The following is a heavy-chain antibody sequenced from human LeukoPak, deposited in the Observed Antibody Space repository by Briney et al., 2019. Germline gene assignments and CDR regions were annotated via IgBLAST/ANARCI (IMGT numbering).Heavy chain of an antibody. CDR1: GFTFSSYW. CDR2: INSDGSTT. CDR3: ARGPSFYDSRAYIY. Sequence: GGSLRLSCAVSGFTFSSYWMHWVRQAPGKGLVWVSRINSDGSTTSYADSVKGRFTISRDNAKNTLYLQVNSLRAEDTAVYYCARGPSFYDSRAYIYWGQGTLVTVSS. D-gene: IGHD3-22*01. J-gene: IGHJ4*02. V-gene: IGHV3-74*01.